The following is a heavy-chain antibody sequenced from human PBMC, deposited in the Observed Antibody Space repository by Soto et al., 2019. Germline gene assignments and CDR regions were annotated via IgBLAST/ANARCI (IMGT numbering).Heavy chain of an antibody. V-gene: IGHV3-33*01. Sequence: LRLSCAASGFTFSSYGMHWVRQAPGKGLEWVAVIWYDGSNKYYADSVKGRFTISRDNAKNTLYLQMNSLRAEDTAVYYCARVPYCSSSGCYSWFDPWGQGTLVTVSS. CDR3: ARVPYCSSSGCYSWFDP. CDR2: IWYDGSNK. D-gene: IGHD2-2*01. CDR1: GFTFSSYG. J-gene: IGHJ5*02.